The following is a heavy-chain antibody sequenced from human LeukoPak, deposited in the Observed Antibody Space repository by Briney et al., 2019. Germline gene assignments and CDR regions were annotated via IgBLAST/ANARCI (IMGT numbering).Heavy chain of an antibody. CDR2: ISSSGSTI. D-gene: IGHD3-3*01. Sequence: GGSLRLSCAASGFTFSDYYMSWIRQAPGKGLEWVSYISSSGSTIYYADSVKGRFTISRDNAKNSLYLQMNSLRAEDTAVYYCARRQAGTIFGVVDPYYFGYWGQGTLVTVSS. CDR1: GFTFSDYY. V-gene: IGHV3-11*04. J-gene: IGHJ4*02. CDR3: ARRQAGTIFGVVDPYYFGY.